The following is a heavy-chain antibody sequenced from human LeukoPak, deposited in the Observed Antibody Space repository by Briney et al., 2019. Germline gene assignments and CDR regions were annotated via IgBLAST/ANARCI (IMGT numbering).Heavy chain of an antibody. CDR2: IWYDGSNK. D-gene: IGHD3-3*01. CDR1: GFTFSSYG. CDR3: ARDIERITIFGVVKYGMDV. V-gene: IGHV3-33*01. Sequence: GGSLRLSCAASGFTFSSYGMHWVRQASGKGLEWVAVIWYDGSNKYYADSVKGRFTISRDNSKNTLYLQMNSLRAEDTAVYYCARDIERITIFGVVKYGMDVWGQGTTVTVSS. J-gene: IGHJ6*02.